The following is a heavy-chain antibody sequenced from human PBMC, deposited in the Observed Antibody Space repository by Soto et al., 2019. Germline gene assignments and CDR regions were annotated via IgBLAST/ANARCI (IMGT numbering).Heavy chain of an antibody. CDR2: IDNAGTDS. J-gene: IGHJ6*04. D-gene: IGHD3-10*01. V-gene: IGHV3-74*01. CDR1: GFTLSGRS. CDR3: ARGWFGPDV. Sequence: EVQLVESGGGLVQPGGSLRLSCAASGFTLSGRSMHWVRQAPGKGLVWVSGIDNAGTDSTYADSVKGRFTSSRDNAKNMLYLQRNGVRVEDTAVYYCARGWFGPDVWGKGTTVTVSS.